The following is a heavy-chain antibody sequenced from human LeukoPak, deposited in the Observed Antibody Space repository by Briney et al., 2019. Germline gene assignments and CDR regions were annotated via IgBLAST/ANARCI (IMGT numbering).Heavy chain of an antibody. CDR1: GFTFSSYS. Sequence: GGSLRLSCAASGFTFSSYSMNWVRQAPGKGLEWVSSISSSSSYIYYADSVKGRFTISRDNSKNTLYLQMNSLRAEDTAVYYCAKAYSSSWQPPPYYYYGMDVWGQGTTVTVSS. J-gene: IGHJ6*02. V-gene: IGHV3-21*01. CDR2: ISSSSSYI. CDR3: AKAYSSSWQPPPYYYYGMDV. D-gene: IGHD6-13*01.